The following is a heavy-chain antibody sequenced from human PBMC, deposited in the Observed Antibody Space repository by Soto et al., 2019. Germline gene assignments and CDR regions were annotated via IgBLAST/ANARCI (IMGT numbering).Heavy chain of an antibody. CDR3: ARQRPWEPLPY. J-gene: IGHJ1*01. CDR2: VSGYNRNT. D-gene: IGHD1-26*01. CDR1: GFTLINYG. V-gene: IGHV1-18*01. Sequence: QVQLVQSGAEVKKPGTSVKVSCKASGFTLINYGITWVRQAPGQGLEWMGWVSGYNRNTNYALKFEDRLAMTTDTPTNTAYMELRNLRLVETAVDICARQRPWEPLPYWGQGTVVTVSS.